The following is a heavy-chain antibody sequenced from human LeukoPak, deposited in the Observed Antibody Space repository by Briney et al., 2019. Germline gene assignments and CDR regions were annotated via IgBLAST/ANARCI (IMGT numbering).Heavy chain of an antibody. Sequence: SSETLSLTCTVSGGSISIGSYYWSWIRQPAGKGLEWIGRIYTSGGTNYNPSLKSRVTISLDTSKNQFSLKVSSVTAADTAVYYCARDEKGIAAAGAYWGQGTLVTVSS. CDR3: ARDEKGIAAAGAY. CDR2: IYTSGGT. J-gene: IGHJ4*02. V-gene: IGHV4-61*02. D-gene: IGHD6-13*01. CDR1: GGSISIGSYY.